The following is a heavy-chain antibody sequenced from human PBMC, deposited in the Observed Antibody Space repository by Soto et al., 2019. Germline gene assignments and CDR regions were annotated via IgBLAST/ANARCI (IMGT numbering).Heavy chain of an antibody. Sequence: EVQLVESGGALVQPGGSLRLSCAASGFTFSNYAMNWVRQAPGKGLGGVAYISTGDSPIYYADSVKGRFTISRDNAKKSLYLQMISLRAEDTAVYYCATVCRFCSGSNSLYWGRGTLVTVSS. CDR2: ISTGDSPI. J-gene: IGHJ4*02. CDR1: GFTFSNYA. V-gene: IGHV3-48*01. CDR3: ATVCRFCSGSNSLY. D-gene: IGHD2-15*01.